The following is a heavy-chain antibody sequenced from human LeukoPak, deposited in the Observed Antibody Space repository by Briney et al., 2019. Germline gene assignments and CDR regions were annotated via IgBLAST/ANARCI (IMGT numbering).Heavy chain of an antibody. J-gene: IGHJ3*02. D-gene: IGHD1-7*01. CDR2: INPSGGST. Sequence: ASVTVSCKASGYTFTSYYMHWVRQAPGQGLEWMGIINPSGGSTSYAQKFQGRVTMTWDMSTSTVYMELSSLRSEDTAVYYCARGFQLELRLRAAFDIWGQGTMVTVSS. CDR1: GYTFTSYY. CDR3: ARGFQLELRLRAAFDI. V-gene: IGHV1-46*01.